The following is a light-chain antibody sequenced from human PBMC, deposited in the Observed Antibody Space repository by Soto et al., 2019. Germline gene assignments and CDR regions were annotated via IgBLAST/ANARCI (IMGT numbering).Light chain of an antibody. CDR2: EVS. CDR3: SSCARSNNDV. Sequence: QSALTQPPSASGSPGQSVTISCTGTSSDVGGYNYVSWYQQHPGKAPKRMIYEVSKRPSGVPDRFSGSKSGNTASLTVSGLKAEDEGDYYCSSCARSNNDVFGTGTKLTVL. V-gene: IGLV2-8*01. CDR1: SSDVGGYNY. J-gene: IGLJ1*01.